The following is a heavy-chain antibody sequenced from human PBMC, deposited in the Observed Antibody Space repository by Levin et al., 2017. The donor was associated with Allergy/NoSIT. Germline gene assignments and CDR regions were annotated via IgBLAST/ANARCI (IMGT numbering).Heavy chain of an antibody. D-gene: IGHD5-18*01. CDR1: GFTFSSYG. V-gene: IGHV3-30*18. CDR3: AKGMDTAMVPLDY. J-gene: IGHJ4*02. CDR2: ISYDGSNK. Sequence: LSLTCAASGFTFSSYGMHWVRQAPGKGLEWVAVISYDGSNKYYADSVKGRFTISRDNSKNTLYLQMNSLRAEDTAVYYCAKGMDTAMVPLDYWGQGTLVTVSS.